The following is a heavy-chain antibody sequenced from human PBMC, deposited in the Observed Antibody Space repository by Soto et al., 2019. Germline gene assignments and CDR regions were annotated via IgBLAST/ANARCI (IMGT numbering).Heavy chain of an antibody. D-gene: IGHD3-10*01. J-gene: IGHJ5*02. CDR1: GGSISSYY. CDR2: IYYSGST. CDR3: ARSSDYYGSGSYYR. Sequence: PSETLSLTCTVSGGSISSYYWSWIRQPPGKGLEWIGYIYYSGSTNYNPSLKSRVTISVDTSKNQFSLKLSSVTAADTAVYYCARSSDYYGSGSYYRWGQGTLVTVSS. V-gene: IGHV4-59*01.